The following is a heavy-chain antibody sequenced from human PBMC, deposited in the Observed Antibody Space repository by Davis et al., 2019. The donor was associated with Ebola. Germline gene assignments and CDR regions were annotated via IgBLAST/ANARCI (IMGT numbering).Heavy chain of an antibody. CDR1: GGSFSSHP. Sequence: SVKGSCNTSGGSFSSHPISWVRQAPRQGLEWMGGIIPIFDTPHYAQKFQGRITITADASTSTAYMELSSLRSEDTATYFCARDFDGGNYYFDYWGPGTPVTVSS. J-gene: IGHJ4*02. D-gene: IGHD3-9*01. CDR3: ARDFDGGNYYFDY. V-gene: IGHV1-69*13. CDR2: IIPIFDTP.